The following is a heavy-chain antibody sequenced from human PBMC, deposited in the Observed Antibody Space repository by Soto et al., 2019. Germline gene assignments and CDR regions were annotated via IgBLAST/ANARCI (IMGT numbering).Heavy chain of an antibody. CDR1: GFTFSSYG. Sequence: QVQLVESGGGVVQPGRSLRLSCAASGFTFSSYGMHWVRQAPGKGLEWVAVIWYDGSNKYYADSVKGRFTISRDNSKNTLYLQMNSLRAEDTAVYYCARALGVIIHWYFDLWGRGTLVTVSS. CDR2: IWYDGSNK. CDR3: ARALGVIIHWYFDL. V-gene: IGHV3-33*01. J-gene: IGHJ2*01. D-gene: IGHD3-10*01.